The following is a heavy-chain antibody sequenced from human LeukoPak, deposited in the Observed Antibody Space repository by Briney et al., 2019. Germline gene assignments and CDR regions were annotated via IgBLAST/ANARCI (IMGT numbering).Heavy chain of an antibody. CDR1: GGTFSIYA. CDR2: IIPIFGTA. CDR3: ARVRVPGYSYGYYYYGMDV. V-gene: IGHV1-69*13. D-gene: IGHD5-18*01. J-gene: IGHJ6*02. Sequence: SVNVSCTASGGTFSIYAISWVRQAPGQGLEWMGGIIPIFGTANYAQKFQGRVTITADESTSTAYMELSSLRSEDTAVYYCARVRVPGYSYGYYYYGMDVWGQGTTVTVSS.